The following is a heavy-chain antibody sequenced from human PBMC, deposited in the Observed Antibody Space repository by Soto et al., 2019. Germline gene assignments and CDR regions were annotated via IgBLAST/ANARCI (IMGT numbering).Heavy chain of an antibody. CDR3: ARDQDYYDSSGYSPLGY. V-gene: IGHV1-69*01. J-gene: IGHJ4*02. CDR1: GGTFSSYA. D-gene: IGHD3-22*01. CDR2: IIPIFGTA. Sequence: QVQLVQSGAEVKKPGSSVKVSCTASGGTFSSYAISWVRQAPGQGLEWMGGIIPIFGTANYAQKFQGRVTITADESTSTAYMELSSLRSEDTAVYYCARDQDYYDSSGYSPLGYWGQGTLVTVSS.